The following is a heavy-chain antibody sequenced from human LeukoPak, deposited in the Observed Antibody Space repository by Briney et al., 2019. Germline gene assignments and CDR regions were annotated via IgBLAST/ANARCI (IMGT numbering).Heavy chain of an antibody. Sequence: SETLSLTCTVSGGSISSSSYYWGRIRQPPGKGLEWIGSIYYSGSTYYNPSLKSRVTISVDTSKNQFPLKLSSVTAADTAVYYCARHMDGTYYYDSSGYYPIDYWGQGTLVTVSS. V-gene: IGHV4-39*01. J-gene: IGHJ4*02. D-gene: IGHD3-22*01. CDR2: IYYSGST. CDR3: ARHMDGTYYYDSSGYYPIDY. CDR1: GGSISSSSYY.